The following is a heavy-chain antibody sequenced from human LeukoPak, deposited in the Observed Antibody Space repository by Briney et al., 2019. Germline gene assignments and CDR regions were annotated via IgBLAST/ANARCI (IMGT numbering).Heavy chain of an antibody. CDR1: GDSISSGTYY. D-gene: IGHD4-23*01. Sequence: SETLSLTCTASGDSISSGTYYWSWIRQPAGKGLEWIGRIDASGNPNYNPSLRSRLTMSVDTSKNQFSLKLSSVTAADTAVYYCARLADYGGNSFDYWGQGTLVTVSS. V-gene: IGHV4-61*02. J-gene: IGHJ4*02. CDR3: ARLADYGGNSFDY. CDR2: IDASGNP.